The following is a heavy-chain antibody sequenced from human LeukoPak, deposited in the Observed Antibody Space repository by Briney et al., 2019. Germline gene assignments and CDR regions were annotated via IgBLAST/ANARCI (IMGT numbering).Heavy chain of an antibody. D-gene: IGHD3-10*01. V-gene: IGHV4-4*07. J-gene: IGHJ4*02. CDR3: ARIMVRGATNDY. CDR1: GGSISSYY. Sequence: SETLSLTCTVSGGSISSYYWSWIRQPAGKGLEWIGRIYTSGSTNYNPSLKSRVTLSVDASKNQTSLKLTSVTAADTAVYYCARIMVRGATNDYWGQGTLVTVSS. CDR2: IYTSGST.